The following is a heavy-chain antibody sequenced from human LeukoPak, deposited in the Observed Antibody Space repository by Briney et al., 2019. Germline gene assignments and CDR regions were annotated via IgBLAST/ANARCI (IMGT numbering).Heavy chain of an antibody. CDR2: INPTSGGT. V-gene: IGHV1-2*02. D-gene: IGHD6-13*01. CDR3: AREGIAEPDTNWFDP. J-gene: IGHJ5*02. CDR1: GYTFTAYY. Sequence: GASVNVSCKPSGYTFTAYYLHWVRQAPGQGLEWMGGINPTSGGTHYAQKFQGRVTMTWDTSISTAYMELSSLTSDDTAVYYCAREGIAEPDTNWFDPWGQGTLVTVSS.